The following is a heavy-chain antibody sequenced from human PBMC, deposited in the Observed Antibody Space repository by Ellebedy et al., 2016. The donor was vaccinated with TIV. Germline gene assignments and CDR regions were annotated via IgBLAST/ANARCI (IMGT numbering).Heavy chain of an antibody. CDR2: ISNGGGGRI. CDR3: AKRRGVSWYNWYFDL. D-gene: IGHD6-13*01. CDR1: GFTFSSYA. J-gene: IGHJ2*01. V-gene: IGHV3-23*01. Sequence: GESLKISCVVSGFTFSSYAMSWVRQAPGKGLEWVSTISNGGGGRIYYADSVKGRFTISRDKSKNTLYLQMNSLRAEDTAVYYCAKRRGVSWYNWYFDLWGRGTLVTISS.